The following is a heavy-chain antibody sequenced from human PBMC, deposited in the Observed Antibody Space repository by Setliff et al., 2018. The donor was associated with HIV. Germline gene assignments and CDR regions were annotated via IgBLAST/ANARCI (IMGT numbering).Heavy chain of an antibody. V-gene: IGHV4-59*01. CDR3: ARGAFGSLGY. CDR2: IYYSGST. Sequence: SETLSLTCTVSGGSIGSYYWSWIRQPPGKGLEWIGYIYYSGSTNYNPSLKSRVTISVDTSKNQFSLTLNSVTAADTAVYYCARGAFGSLGYWGQGTLVTVS. D-gene: IGHD7-27*01. J-gene: IGHJ4*02. CDR1: GGSIGSYY.